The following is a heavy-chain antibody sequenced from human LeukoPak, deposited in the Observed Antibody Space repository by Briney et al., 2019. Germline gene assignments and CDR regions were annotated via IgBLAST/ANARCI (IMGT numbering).Heavy chain of an antibody. CDR3: ARDHGYGDPLDY. J-gene: IGHJ4*02. Sequence: SETLSLTCTVSGYSISSGYYWGWIRQPPGKGLEWIGIIYHSGSTYYNPSLKSRVTISVDTSKNQFSLKLSSVTAADTAVYYCARDHGYGDPLDYWGQGTLATVSS. CDR1: GYSISSGYY. D-gene: IGHD4-17*01. CDR2: IYHSGST. V-gene: IGHV4-38-2*02.